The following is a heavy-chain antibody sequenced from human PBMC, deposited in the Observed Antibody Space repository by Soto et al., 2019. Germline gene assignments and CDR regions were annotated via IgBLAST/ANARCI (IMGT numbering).Heavy chain of an antibody. V-gene: IGHV5-51*01. D-gene: IGHD2-15*01. CDR1: GYSFTSYW. CDR3: ARLDCSGGSCYSPGLYYGMDV. Sequence: GESLKISCKGSGYSFTSYWIGWVRQMPGKGLEWMGIIYPGDSDTRYSPSFQGQVTISADKSISTAYLQWSSLKASDTAMYYCARLDCSGGSCYSPGLYYGMDVWGQGTTVTVSS. CDR2: IYPGDSDT. J-gene: IGHJ6*02.